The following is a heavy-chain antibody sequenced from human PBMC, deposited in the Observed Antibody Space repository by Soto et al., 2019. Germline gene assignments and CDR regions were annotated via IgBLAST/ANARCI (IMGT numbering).Heavy chain of an antibody. D-gene: IGHD6-19*01. CDR3: AREASAVISLDY. CDR1: AYTFTAYS. V-gene: IGHV1-2*02. CDR2: FNPNSGDT. J-gene: IGHJ4*02. Sequence: ASVKVSCNASAYTFTAYSMHWVRQAPGQGLEWVGWFNPNSGDTIYAQKFQGRVTLTRDTSIGTAYMELYSLTSDDTAVYYCAREASAVISLDYWGQGTLVTVSS.